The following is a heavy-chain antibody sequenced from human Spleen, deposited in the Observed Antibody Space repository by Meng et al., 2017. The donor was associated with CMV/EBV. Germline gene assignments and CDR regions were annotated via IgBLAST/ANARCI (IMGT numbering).Heavy chain of an antibody. D-gene: IGHD3-16*01. CDR1: GFTFSIYW. J-gene: IGHJ6*02. Sequence: GESLKISCAASGFTFSIYWMTWVRQAPGKGLEWVANIKQDGSEKYYVDSVKGRFTISRDNSKNTLYLQMNSLRAEDTAVYYCARDPFGSHPYYYYGMDVWGQGTTVTVSS. CDR2: IKQDGSEK. V-gene: IGHV3-7*01. CDR3: ARDPFGSHPYYYYGMDV.